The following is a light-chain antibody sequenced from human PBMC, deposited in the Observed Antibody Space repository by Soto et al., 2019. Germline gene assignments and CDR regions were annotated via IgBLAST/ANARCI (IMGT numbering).Light chain of an antibody. V-gene: IGKV3-20*01. CDR1: QSVSSTY. CDR2: GAS. Sequence: EIVLTQSPGTLSLSPGERATLSCRASQSVSSTYLAWYQQKPGQAPRFLIYGASTRAAGIPDRFSGSGSGTDFTLTISRLEPEDLAVYYCQQYGSTPLWTFGQGTTVEIK. CDR3: QQYGSTPLWT. J-gene: IGKJ1*01.